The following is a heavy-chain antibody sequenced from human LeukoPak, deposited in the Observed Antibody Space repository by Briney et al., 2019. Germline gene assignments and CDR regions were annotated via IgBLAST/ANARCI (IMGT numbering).Heavy chain of an antibody. CDR2: ISYDGSNK. D-gene: IGHD5-12*01. V-gene: IGHV3-30-3*01. CDR3: AEGGRRRYSGYDPEWGDY. Sequence: GGSLRLSCAASGFTFSSYAMHWVRQAPGKGLEWVAVISYDGSNKYYADSVKGRFTISRDNSKNTLYLQMNSLRAEDTAVYYCAEGGRRRYSGYDPEWGDYWGQGTLVTVSS. CDR1: GFTFSSYA. J-gene: IGHJ4*02.